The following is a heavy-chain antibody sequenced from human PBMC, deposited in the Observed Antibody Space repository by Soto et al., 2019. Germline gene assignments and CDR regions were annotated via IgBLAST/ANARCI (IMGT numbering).Heavy chain of an antibody. D-gene: IGHD3-10*01. J-gene: IGHJ6*02. V-gene: IGHV3-15*07. CDR1: GFTFSNAW. CDR3: TTDSGVTENYYYYYGMDV. Sequence: EVQLVESGGGLVKPGGSLRLSCAASGFTFSNAWMNWVRQAPGKGLEWVGRIKSKTDGGTTDYAAPVKGRFTISRDDSKNTLYLQMNSLKTEDTAVYYCTTDSGVTENYYYYYGMDVWGQGTTVTVSS. CDR2: IKSKTDGGTT.